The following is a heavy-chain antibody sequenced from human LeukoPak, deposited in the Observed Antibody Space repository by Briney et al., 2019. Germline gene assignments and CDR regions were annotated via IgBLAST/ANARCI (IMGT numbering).Heavy chain of an antibody. Sequence: GGSLRLSCAASGFTFSSYSMNWVRQAPGKGLEWVANIKQDGSEKYYVDSVKGRFTISRDNAKNSLYLQMNSLRAEDTAVYYCARDRYYYYDSSGYGYWGQGTLVTVSS. CDR3: ARDRYYYYDSSGYGY. CDR2: IKQDGSEK. D-gene: IGHD3-22*01. V-gene: IGHV3-7*01. CDR1: GFTFSSYS. J-gene: IGHJ4*02.